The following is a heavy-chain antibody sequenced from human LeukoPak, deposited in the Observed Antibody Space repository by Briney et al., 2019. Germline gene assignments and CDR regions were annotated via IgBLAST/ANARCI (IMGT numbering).Heavy chain of an antibody. J-gene: IGHJ6*02. D-gene: IGHD2-2*02. CDR3: ARDQVSVVVVPAAILGSGTFKRNYYYYGMDV. CDR2: TYYRSKWYN. CDR1: GDSVSSNSAA. Sequence: KHSQTLSLTCAISGDSVSSNSAAWNWIRQSPSRGLEWLGRTYYRSKWYNDYAVSVKSRITINPDTSKNQFSLQLNSVTPEDTAVYYCARDQVSVVVVPAAILGSGTFKRNYYYYGMDVWGQGTTVTVSS. V-gene: IGHV6-1*01.